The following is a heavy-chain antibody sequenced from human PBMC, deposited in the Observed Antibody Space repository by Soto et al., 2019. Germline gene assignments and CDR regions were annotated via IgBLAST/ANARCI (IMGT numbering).Heavy chain of an antibody. V-gene: IGHV4-34*01. Sequence: SETLSLTCAVYGGSFSGYYWSWIRQPPGKGLEWIGEINHSGSTNYTPSLKSRVTISVDTSKNQFSLKLSSVTAADTAVYYCARGGITIFGVVTKGWFDPWGQGTLVTVSS. CDR1: GGSFSGYY. CDR2: INHSGST. J-gene: IGHJ5*02. CDR3: ARGGITIFGVVTKGWFDP. D-gene: IGHD3-3*01.